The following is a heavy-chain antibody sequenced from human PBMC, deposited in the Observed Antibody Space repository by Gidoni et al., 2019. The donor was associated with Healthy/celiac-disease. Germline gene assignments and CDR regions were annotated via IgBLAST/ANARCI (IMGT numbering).Heavy chain of an antibody. J-gene: IGHJ3*02. CDR1: GFTFSSYS. V-gene: IGHV3-21*01. CDR3: ARDTGADIVVVVAATNAFDI. CDR2: ISSSSNYI. Sequence: EVQLVESGGGLVKPGGYLRLSCATYGFTFSSYSMNWVRQAPGKGLEWVSSISSSSNYIYYADSVKGRFTISRDNAKNSLYLQMNSLRAEDTAVYYCARDTGADIVVVVAATNAFDIWGQGTMVTVSS. D-gene: IGHD2-15*01.